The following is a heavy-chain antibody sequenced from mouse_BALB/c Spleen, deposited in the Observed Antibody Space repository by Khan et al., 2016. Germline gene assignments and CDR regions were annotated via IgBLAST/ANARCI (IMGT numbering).Heavy chain of an antibody. D-gene: IGHD2-4*01. CDR3: ASYYDYDGGFAY. J-gene: IGHJ3*01. Sequence: QVQLKESGPGLVAPSQSLSITCTVSGFSITGFAVNWVRQPPGKGLEWLGVIWGDGSTDSDSALKSRLSISTDDSKSQVFLKMNSLQTDDAARYYGASYYDYDGGFAYWGQGTLVTVSA. V-gene: IGHV2-6-7*01. CDR1: GFSITGFA. CDR2: IWGDGST.